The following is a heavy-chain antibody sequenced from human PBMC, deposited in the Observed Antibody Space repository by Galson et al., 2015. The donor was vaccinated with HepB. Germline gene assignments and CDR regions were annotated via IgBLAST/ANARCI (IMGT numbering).Heavy chain of an antibody. CDR2: INPSGGST. CDR3: ARDGGLDY. V-gene: IGHV1-46*01. Sequence: SCAASRFTFTSYYMHWVRQAPGQGLEWMGIINPSGGSTSYAQKFQGRVTMTRDTSISTAYMELSRLRSDDTAVYYCARDGGLDYWGQGTLVTVSS. D-gene: IGHD3-16*01. CDR1: RFTFTSYY. J-gene: IGHJ4*02.